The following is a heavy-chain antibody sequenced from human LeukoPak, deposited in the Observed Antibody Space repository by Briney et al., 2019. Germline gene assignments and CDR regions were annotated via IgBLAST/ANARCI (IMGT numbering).Heavy chain of an antibody. Sequence: PSETLSLTCTVSGYSISSGYYWGWIRQPPGKGLEWIGSIYHSGSTYYNSSLKSRVTISVDTSKNQFSLKLSSVTAADTAVYYCARYSSSWSSFDYWGQGTLVTVSS. J-gene: IGHJ4*02. CDR1: GYSISSGYY. CDR2: IYHSGST. D-gene: IGHD6-13*01. CDR3: ARYSSSWSSFDY. V-gene: IGHV4-38-2*02.